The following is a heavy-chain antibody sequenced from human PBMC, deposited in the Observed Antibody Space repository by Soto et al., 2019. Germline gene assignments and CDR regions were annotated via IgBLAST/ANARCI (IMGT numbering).Heavy chain of an antibody. CDR3: AKYTNSSNYYYGMDV. CDR1: GFTVDNYG. D-gene: IGHD6-6*01. Sequence: WVSLRLSCAGSGFTVDNYGGHCVRQAPGKGLGRGAVISSDGRDKYYADTVTGRLXXYXENSKPTPFLQLNGLRIEDTAVYFCAKYTNSSNYYYGMDVWGPGTTVTVS. V-gene: IGHV3-30*18. J-gene: IGHJ6*02. CDR2: ISSDGRDK.